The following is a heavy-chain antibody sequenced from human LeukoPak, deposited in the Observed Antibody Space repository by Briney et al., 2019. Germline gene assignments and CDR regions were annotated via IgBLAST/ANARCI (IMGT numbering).Heavy chain of an antibody. CDR2: ISSSGSTI. Sequence: GGSLRLSCAASGFTFSDYYMSWIRQAPGKGLEWVSYISSSGSTIYYADSVKGRFTISSDNTKNSLYLQMNSLRGEYTAVYYCARDTWIQLWYFDIWGQGTMVTVSS. D-gene: IGHD5-18*01. CDR1: GFTFSDYY. J-gene: IGHJ3*02. CDR3: ARDTWIQLWYFDI. V-gene: IGHV3-11*01.